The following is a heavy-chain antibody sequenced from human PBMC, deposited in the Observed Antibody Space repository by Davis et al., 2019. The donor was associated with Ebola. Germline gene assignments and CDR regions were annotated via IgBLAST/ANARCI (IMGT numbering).Heavy chain of an antibody. CDR1: GGSFSGYY. Sequence: PSETLSLTCAVYGGSFSGYYWSWIRQPPGKGLEWIGYIYYSGSTNYNPSLKSRVTISVDTSKNQFSLKLSSVTAADTAVYYCARAQTVDTASDYWGQGTLVTVSS. V-gene: IGHV4-59*01. CDR2: IYYSGST. CDR3: ARAQTVDTASDY. J-gene: IGHJ4*02. D-gene: IGHD5-18*01.